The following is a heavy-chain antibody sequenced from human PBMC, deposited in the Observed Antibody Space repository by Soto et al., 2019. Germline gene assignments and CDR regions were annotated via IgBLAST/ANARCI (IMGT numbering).Heavy chain of an antibody. D-gene: IGHD6-6*01. J-gene: IGHJ4*02. V-gene: IGHV1-18*01. CDR1: GYTFTSYG. Sequence: QVHLVQSGAEVKKPGASVKVSCKASGYTFTSYGITWVRQAPGQGLEWMGWISAHNGNTDYAQKLQGRVIVTRDTSPRTAYMELRSLRSDDTAVYYCARGRDGDYWGQGALVTVSS. CDR2: ISAHNGNT. CDR3: ARGRDGDY.